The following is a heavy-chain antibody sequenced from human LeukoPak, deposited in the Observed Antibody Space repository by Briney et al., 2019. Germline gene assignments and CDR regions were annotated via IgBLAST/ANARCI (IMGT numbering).Heavy chain of an antibody. D-gene: IGHD1-1*01. CDR1: GGSITSGSYY. CDR2: IYTSGIT. CDR3: ARVTDGNDFDY. V-gene: IGHV4-61*02. Sequence: PSETLSLTCTVSGGSITSGSYYWSWIRQPAGKGLEWIGRIYTSGITNYNPSLKSRLTISVDTSKNQLSLKLSSVTTADTAVYYCARVTDGNDFDYWGQGTLVTVSS. J-gene: IGHJ4*02.